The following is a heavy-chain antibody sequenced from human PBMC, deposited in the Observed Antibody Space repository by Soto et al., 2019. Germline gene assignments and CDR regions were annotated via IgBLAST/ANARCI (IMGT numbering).Heavy chain of an antibody. J-gene: IGHJ5*02. V-gene: IGHV3-30*18. Sequence: VGSLRLSCVGSGFTFSSYGIHWVRQAPGKGLEWVAAISYIGSKEYYADSVKGRFAISRDNSKNTVYLQMSSLRPDDTALYYCAKEGGAYCGGDCSVEPWGQGTLVTVSS. CDR3: AKEGGAYCGGDCSVEP. CDR2: ISYIGSKE. D-gene: IGHD2-21*02. CDR1: GFTFSSYG.